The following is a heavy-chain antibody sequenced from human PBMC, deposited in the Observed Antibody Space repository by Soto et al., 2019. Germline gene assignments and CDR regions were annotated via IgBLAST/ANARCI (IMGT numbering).Heavy chain of an antibody. CDR3: ARVREQQLGHYYYYYGMDV. D-gene: IGHD6-13*01. V-gene: IGHV4-59*01. Sequence: PSETLSLTCTVSGGSISSYYWSWIRQPPGKGLEWIGYIYYSGSTNYNPSLKSRVTISVDTSKNQFSLKLSSVTAADTAVYYCARVREQQLGHYYYYYGMDVWGQGTTVTVS. J-gene: IGHJ6*02. CDR1: GGSISSYY. CDR2: IYYSGST.